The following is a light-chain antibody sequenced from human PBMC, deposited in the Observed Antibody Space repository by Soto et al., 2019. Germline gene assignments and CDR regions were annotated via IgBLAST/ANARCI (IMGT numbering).Light chain of an antibody. V-gene: IGLV2-14*01. CDR3: SSYTNINTRACV. CDR2: EVT. Sequence: LTQPASVSGSPGRSITISCTGTSGDIGSYNRVSWYQQHPGKAPKLIIYEVTDRPSGVSNRFSGSKSGNTASLTISGLQAEDEAEYYCSSYTNINTRACVFGTGTKVTVL. CDR1: SGDIGSYNR. J-gene: IGLJ1*01.